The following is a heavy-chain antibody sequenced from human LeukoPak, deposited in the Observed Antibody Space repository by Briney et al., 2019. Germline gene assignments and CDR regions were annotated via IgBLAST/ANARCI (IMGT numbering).Heavy chain of an antibody. D-gene: IGHD2-2*01. CDR1: GGSISSYY. Sequence: SETLSLTCTVSGGSISSYYWSWIRQPPGKGLEWIGYIYYSGSTNYNPSLKSRVTISVDTSKNQFSLKLSSVTAADTAVYYCARHDPYCSSTSCHPRGYFDLWGRGTLVTVSS. CDR3: ARHDPYCSSTSCHPRGYFDL. J-gene: IGHJ2*01. V-gene: IGHV4-59*08. CDR2: IYYSGST.